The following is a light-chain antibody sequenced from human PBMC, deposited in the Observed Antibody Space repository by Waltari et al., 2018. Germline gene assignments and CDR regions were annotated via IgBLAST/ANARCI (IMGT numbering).Light chain of an antibody. CDR3: SSYVSSSTLEL. CDR2: DVS. V-gene: IGLV2-14*03. CDR1: SSDIGGYNY. Sequence: QSALTHPASVSGSPGQSIPISCTGTSSDIGGYNYVSWYQQLPGRAPKLIIYDVSNRPSGVFKRFSGSKSGNAASLTISGLQGEDEADYYCSSYVSSSTLELFGGGTSLAVL. J-gene: IGLJ2*01.